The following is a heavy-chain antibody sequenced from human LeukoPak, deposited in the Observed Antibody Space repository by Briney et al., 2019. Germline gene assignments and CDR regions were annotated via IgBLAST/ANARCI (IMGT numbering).Heavy chain of an antibody. CDR3: AKDAYDSSGTSLEEVDY. CDR1: GFTFSSYG. D-gene: IGHD3-22*01. Sequence: PGGSLRLSCAASGFTFSSYGMNGARQAPGKGLEWFSPISDSGVSTYYADSVKGRFTIFRDNSKNTLFLQMNSLRAEDTAVYYGAKDAYDSSGTSLEEVDYWGQGTLVTVSS. CDR2: ISDSGVST. V-gene: IGHV3-23*01. J-gene: IGHJ4*02.